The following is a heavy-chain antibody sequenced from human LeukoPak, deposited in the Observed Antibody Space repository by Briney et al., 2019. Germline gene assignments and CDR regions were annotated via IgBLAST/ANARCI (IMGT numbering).Heavy chain of an antibody. CDR2: MSRSGSTI. J-gene: IGHJ5*02. CDR1: GFTFSSYE. V-gene: IGHV3-48*03. D-gene: IGHD3-3*01. Sequence: PGGSLRLSCAASGFTFSSYEMNWVRQAPGRGLEGVSYMSRSGSTIYYADSVKGRFTISRENTKNSLYLQTNSLRAKDTAVNYCARVRRSPNWFDPWGQGTLVTVSS. CDR3: ARVRRSPNWFDP.